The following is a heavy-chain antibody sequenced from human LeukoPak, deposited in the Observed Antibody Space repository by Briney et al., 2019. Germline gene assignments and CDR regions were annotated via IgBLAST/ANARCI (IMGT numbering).Heavy chain of an antibody. Sequence: GASVKVSCKASGYTFTSYGISWVRQAPGQGLEWMGWISAYNGNTNYAQKLQGRVTMTTDTSTSTAYMELRSLRSDDTAVYYCAREPNYDFQTYYYYMDVWGKGTTVTVSS. J-gene: IGHJ6*03. CDR2: ISAYNGNT. CDR3: AREPNYDFQTYYYYMDV. D-gene: IGHD3-3*01. CDR1: GYTFTSYG. V-gene: IGHV1-18*01.